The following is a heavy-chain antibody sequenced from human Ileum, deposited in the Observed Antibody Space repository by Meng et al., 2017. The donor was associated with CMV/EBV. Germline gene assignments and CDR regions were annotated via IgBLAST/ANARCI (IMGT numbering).Heavy chain of an antibody. CDR3: ARAAARGVPVDL. CDR2: IHPTGTT. Sequence: QSQRQGSGPRLLQPSETLSLTCTVTGGSLTSYYWTWIRQPAGKGLEWIGRIHPTGTTDDNPSLRSRVSMSLDKSKNQFSLKLTSVAAADTAVYYCARAAARGVPVDLWGQGTLVTVSS. D-gene: IGHD3-10*01. CDR1: GGSLTSYY. J-gene: IGHJ5*02. V-gene: IGHV4-4*07.